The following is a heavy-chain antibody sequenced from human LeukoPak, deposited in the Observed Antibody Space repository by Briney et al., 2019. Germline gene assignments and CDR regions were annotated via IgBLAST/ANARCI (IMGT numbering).Heavy chain of an antibody. CDR1: GGSFSGYY. CDR2: SKHSGGT. D-gene: IGHD3-10*01. CDR3: ARGQWEVRGIIITHFDY. V-gene: IGHV4-34*01. Sequence: SETLSLTCAVYGGSFSGYYWSWIRQPPGKGLEWIGESKHSGGTNYNPSLKSRVTISVDTSKNQFSLKLTSVTAADTAVYYCARGQWEVRGIIITHFDYWGQGTLVTVSP. J-gene: IGHJ4*02.